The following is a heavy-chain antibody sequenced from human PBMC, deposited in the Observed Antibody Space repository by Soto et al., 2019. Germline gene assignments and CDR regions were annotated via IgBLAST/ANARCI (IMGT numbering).Heavy chain of an antibody. CDR2: IYDSGST. CDR3: ARGSSSYYDYGMDV. V-gene: IGHV4-30-2*01. Sequence: WTWIRQPPGKVLEWIGNIYDSGSTSYNPSLKSRVTISVDRSRNQFSLKLTSVTAADTAVYFCARGSSSYYDYGMDVWGQGTTVTVSS. J-gene: IGHJ6*02. D-gene: IGHD6-6*01.